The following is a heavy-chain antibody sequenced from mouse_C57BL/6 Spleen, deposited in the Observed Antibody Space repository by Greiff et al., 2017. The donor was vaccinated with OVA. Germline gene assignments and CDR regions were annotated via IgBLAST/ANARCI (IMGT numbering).Heavy chain of an antibody. CDR2: IRSKSNNYAT. CDR3: VRLGPYYAMDY. J-gene: IGHJ4*01. V-gene: IGHV10-1*01. CDR1: GFSFNTYA. Sequence: EVKLVESGGGLVQPKGSLRLSCAASGFSFNTYAMNWVRQAPGKGLEWVARIRSKSNNYATYYADSVKDRFTISRDDSESMLYLQMNNVKTEDTAMYYCVRLGPYYAMDYWGQGTSVTVSS.